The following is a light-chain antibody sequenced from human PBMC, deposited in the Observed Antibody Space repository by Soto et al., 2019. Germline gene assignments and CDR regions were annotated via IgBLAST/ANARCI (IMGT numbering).Light chain of an antibody. J-gene: IGKJ4*01. CDR2: TLS. CDR3: MQRIEFPLT. Sequence: DIVMTQTPLSLPVTPGEPASISCRSSQSLLDSDDGNTYLDWYLQKPGQSPQLLIYTLSYWASGVPDRFSGSGSGTDFTLKISRVEAEDVGVYYCMQRIEFPLTFGGGTKVDIK. V-gene: IGKV2-40*01. CDR1: QSLLDSDDGNTY.